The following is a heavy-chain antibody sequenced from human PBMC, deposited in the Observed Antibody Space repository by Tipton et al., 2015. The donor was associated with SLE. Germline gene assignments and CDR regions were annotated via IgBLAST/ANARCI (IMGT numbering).Heavy chain of an antibody. Sequence: TLSLTCTVSGDSIDMNSHYWGWIRQPPGKGLEWIGSIYYSGNTYHNPSLKSRVTISIDTSKNQFSLNLNSVTAADTAVYYCAREGSSWYYFDYWGQGTLVTVSS. D-gene: IGHD6-13*01. V-gene: IGHV4-39*07. CDR3: AREGSSWYYFDY. CDR2: IYYSGNT. CDR1: GDSIDMNSHY. J-gene: IGHJ4*02.